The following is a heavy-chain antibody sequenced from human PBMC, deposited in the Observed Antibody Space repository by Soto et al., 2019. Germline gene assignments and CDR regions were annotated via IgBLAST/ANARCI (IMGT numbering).Heavy chain of an antibody. CDR1: GFSLSTSGVG. D-gene: IGHD5-18*01. CDR3: AHRKAGTAMANVFDY. V-gene: IGHV2-5*02. Sequence: QITLKESGPTLVKPTQTLTLTCTFSGFSLSTSGVGVGWIRQPPGKALEWLALIYWDDDKRYSPSLKSRLTITKDTSKNQVVLTMTNMDPVDTATYYCAHRKAGTAMANVFDYWGQGTLVTVSS. CDR2: IYWDDDK. J-gene: IGHJ4*02.